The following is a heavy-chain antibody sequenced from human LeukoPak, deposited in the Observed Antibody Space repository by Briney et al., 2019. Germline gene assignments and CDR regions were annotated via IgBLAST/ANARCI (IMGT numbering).Heavy chain of an antibody. CDR3: ASGRTDIVVVPATLRNYYFDY. D-gene: IGHD2-2*01. CDR2: IMPLFGTA. J-gene: IGHJ4*02. V-gene: IGHV1-69*06. Sequence: SVKVSCKASGYTFTSYGITWVRQAPGQGLEWMGGIMPLFGTAKNAQKFQGRVTITADKSTSTAYMELSSLRSEDTAVYYCASGRTDIVVVPATLRNYYFDYWGQGTLVTVSS. CDR1: GYTFTSYG.